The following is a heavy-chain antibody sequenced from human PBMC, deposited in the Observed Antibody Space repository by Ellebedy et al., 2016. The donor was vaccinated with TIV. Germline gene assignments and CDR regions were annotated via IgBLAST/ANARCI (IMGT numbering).Heavy chain of an antibody. CDR1: GFTFDDYA. J-gene: IGHJ6*02. V-gene: IGHV3-9*01. Sequence: SLKISXAASGFTFDDYAMHWVRQAPGKGLEWVSGISWNSGSIGYADSVKGRFTISRDNAKNSLYLQMNSLRAEDTALYYCAKGVLGGYDFPYYYYGMDVWGQGTTVTVSS. D-gene: IGHD5-12*01. CDR2: ISWNSGSI. CDR3: AKGVLGGYDFPYYYYGMDV.